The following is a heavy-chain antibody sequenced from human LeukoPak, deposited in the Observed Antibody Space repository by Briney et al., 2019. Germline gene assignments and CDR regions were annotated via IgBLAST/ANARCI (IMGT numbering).Heavy chain of an antibody. CDR2: INPNSGGT. CDR3: ARDAGYCSGGSCSGYYYYMDV. J-gene: IGHJ6*03. CDR1: GYTFTGYY. V-gene: IGHV1-2*06. D-gene: IGHD2-15*01. Sequence: ASVKVSCKASGYTFTGYYMHWVRQAPGQGLEWMGRINPNSGGTNYAQKFQGRVTMTRDTSISTAYMELSRLRSDDTAVYYCARDAGYCSGGSCSGYYYYMDVWGQGTLVTVSS.